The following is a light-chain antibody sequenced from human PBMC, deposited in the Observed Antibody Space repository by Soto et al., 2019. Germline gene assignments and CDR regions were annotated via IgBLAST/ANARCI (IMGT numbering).Light chain of an antibody. J-gene: IGLJ1*01. V-gene: IGLV2-14*01. CDR2: NVN. Sequence: QSVLTQPASVSGSPGQSITISCTGSSNDIGGFNYVSWYQQLPGKAPKLMIYNVNNRPSGVSNRFSGSKSGNTASLTIYGLQAEDEADYYCSSFTRSITYVFGVGTKVTVL. CDR1: SNDIGGFNY. CDR3: SSFTRSITYV.